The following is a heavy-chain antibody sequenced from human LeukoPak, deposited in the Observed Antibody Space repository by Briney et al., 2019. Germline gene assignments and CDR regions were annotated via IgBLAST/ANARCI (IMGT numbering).Heavy chain of an antibody. J-gene: IGHJ3*02. D-gene: IGHD3-3*01. CDR2: IYPGDSDT. V-gene: IGHV5-51*01. CDR1: GYSFTSYW. Sequence: GESLKISCKGSGYSFTSYWIGWVRQMPGKGLEWMGIIYPGDSDTRYSPSFQGQVTISADKSISTAYLQWSSLKASDTAMYYCARQAAPDFWSGYYSSARNAFDIWGQGTMVTVSS. CDR3: ARQAAPDFWSGYYSSARNAFDI.